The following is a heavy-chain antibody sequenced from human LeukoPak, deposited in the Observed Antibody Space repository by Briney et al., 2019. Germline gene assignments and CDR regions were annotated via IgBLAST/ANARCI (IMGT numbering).Heavy chain of an antibody. V-gene: IGHV3-66*01. Sequence: GGSLRLSCAASGFTVSSNYMSWVRQAPGNGLEWVSIIYSGGNTYYADSVKGRFTISRDNSKNTLYLQMNSLRAEDTAVYYCARDCVYCTRATCSSHLPEPPSLDYWGQGTLVTVSS. CDR1: GFTVSSNY. J-gene: IGHJ4*02. CDR2: IYSGGNT. CDR3: ARDCVYCTRATCSSHLPEPPSLDY. D-gene: IGHD2-2*01.